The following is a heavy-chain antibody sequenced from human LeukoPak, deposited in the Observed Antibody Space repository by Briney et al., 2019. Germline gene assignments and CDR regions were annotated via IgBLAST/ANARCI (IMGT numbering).Heavy chain of an antibody. J-gene: IGHJ6*03. CDR2: ISGSGGST. V-gene: IGHV3-23*01. D-gene: IGHD3-9*01. CDR1: GFTFSSYA. CDR3: GKERRYYDILTGQAGYYYYYMDV. Sequence: PGGSLRLSCAASGFTFSSYAMSWVRQAPGKGLEWVSAISGSGGSTYYADSVKGRFTISRDNSKNTLYLQMNSLRAEDTAVYYCGKERRYYDILTGQAGYYYYYMDVWGKGTTVTVSS.